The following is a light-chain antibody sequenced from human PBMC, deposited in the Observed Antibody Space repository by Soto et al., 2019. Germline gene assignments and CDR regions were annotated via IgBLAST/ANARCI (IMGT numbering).Light chain of an antibody. V-gene: IGKV3-11*01. Sequence: VLTPAPATLSLSPVEKATLSFMASQSVPSYLAWYQRNPGQAPRLLIYDASNRATGIPARFSGSGSGTDFTLTISSLEPEDSAVYYCQQRHMWPITCGQGTRLEIK. CDR3: QQRHMWPIT. CDR1: QSVPSY. J-gene: IGKJ5*01. CDR2: DAS.